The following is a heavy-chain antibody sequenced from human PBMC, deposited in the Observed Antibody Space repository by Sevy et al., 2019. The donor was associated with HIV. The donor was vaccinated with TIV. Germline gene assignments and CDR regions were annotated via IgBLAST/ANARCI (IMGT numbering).Heavy chain of an antibody. Sequence: GGSLRLSCAASGFTFSSYGMHWVRQAPGKGLEWVAVIWYDGSNKYYADSVKGRFTISRDNSKNTLYLQMNSRRAEDTAGYYCVGSCDSSGYYNYYYYYGMDVWGQGTTVTVSS. CDR3: VGSCDSSGYYNYYYYYGMDV. CDR1: GFTFSSYG. D-gene: IGHD3-22*01. V-gene: IGHV3-33*01. CDR2: IWYDGSNK. J-gene: IGHJ6*02.